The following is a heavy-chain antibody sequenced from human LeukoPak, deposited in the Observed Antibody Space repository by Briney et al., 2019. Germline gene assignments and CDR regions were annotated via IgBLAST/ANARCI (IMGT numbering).Heavy chain of an antibody. CDR1: GFTFKDYG. V-gene: IGHV3-23*01. J-gene: IGHJ4*02. D-gene: IGHD5-24*01. CDR2: IHGGDDDSA. CDR3: AKDPNRMATIYYFDY. Sequence: GGSLRLSCAASGFTFKDYGMTWVRQAPGRGLEWVSGIHGGDDDSAYYADSVKGRFTISRDSSKNTLYLQMNSLRAEDTAVYYCAKDPNRMATIYYFDYWGQGTLVTVSS.